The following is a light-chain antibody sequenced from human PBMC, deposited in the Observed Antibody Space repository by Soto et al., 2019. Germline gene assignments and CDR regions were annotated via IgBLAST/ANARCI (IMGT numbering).Light chain of an antibody. CDR2: DAS. Sequence: EFVLTQSPATLSLSPGERATLSCRASQSVRSSLAWYPQKPGQAPRLLIYDASNRATGIPARFSGSGSGTDFTLTISSLEPEDFAVYYCQQRSSWLLTFGGGTKVEIK. V-gene: IGKV3-11*01. J-gene: IGKJ4*01. CDR3: QQRSSWLLT. CDR1: QSVRSS.